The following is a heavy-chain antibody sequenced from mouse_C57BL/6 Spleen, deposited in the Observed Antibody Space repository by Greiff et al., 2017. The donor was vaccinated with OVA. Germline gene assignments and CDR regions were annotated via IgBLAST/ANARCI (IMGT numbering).Heavy chain of an antibody. V-gene: IGHV2-9-1*01. Sequence: VQLQESGPGLVAPSQSLSITCTVSGFSLTSYAISWVRQPPGKGLEWLGVIWTGGGTNYNSALKSRLSISKANSKSQVFLKMNSLQPSDTARYYCSRIDYDGTFAYWGQGTLVTVSA. CDR1: GFSLTSYA. J-gene: IGHJ3*01. CDR3: SRIDYDGTFAY. CDR2: IWTGGGT. D-gene: IGHD2-4*01.